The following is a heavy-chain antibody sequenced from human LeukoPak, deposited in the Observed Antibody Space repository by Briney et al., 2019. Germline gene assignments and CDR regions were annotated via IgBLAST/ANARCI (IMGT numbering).Heavy chain of an antibody. D-gene: IGHD6-19*01. CDR3: AREMYAGWYFAFDI. V-gene: IGHV3-21*01. Sequence: GGSLRLSCAVSRFTFSSFTMNWVRHGPGKGLEWVASISNSSDYISYADSSKGRFTISRDNAKNSLFLQMSSLRAEDTAVYYCAREMYAGWYFAFDIWGQGTMVTVSS. J-gene: IGHJ3*02. CDR2: ISNSSDYI. CDR1: RFTFSSFT.